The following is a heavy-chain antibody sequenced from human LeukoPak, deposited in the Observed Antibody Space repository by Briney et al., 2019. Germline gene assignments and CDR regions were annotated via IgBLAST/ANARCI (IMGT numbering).Heavy chain of an antibody. J-gene: IGHJ6*04. Sequence: GGPLRLFCGAWGFPFSSYEVNWVRKSPGGGVEWVFYISSSSTTISYSDSVKGPITSSRDNANNSLHLHMHSLKAADTAVYYRAELGITMIGGVWGKGTPVTISS. CDR2: ISSSSTTI. CDR1: GFPFSSYE. CDR3: AELGITMIGGV. D-gene: IGHD3-10*02. V-gene: IGHV3-48*03.